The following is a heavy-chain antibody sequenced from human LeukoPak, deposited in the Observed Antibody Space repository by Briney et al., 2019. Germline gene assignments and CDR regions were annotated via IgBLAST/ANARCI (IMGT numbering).Heavy chain of an antibody. CDR1: GFTFGSYS. V-gene: IGHV3-21*01. CDR2: IYSSGRYI. J-gene: IGHJ4*02. Sequence: PGGSLRLSCAASGFTFGSYSMDWVRQAPTKGLEWVSSIYSSGRYIYYADSVKGRFTISRDNAKNSLYLQVNSLRAEDTAVYYCARGGGSRDGLTTSFDYWGQGTVVTVSS. CDR3: ARGGGSRDGLTTSFDY. D-gene: IGHD5-24*01.